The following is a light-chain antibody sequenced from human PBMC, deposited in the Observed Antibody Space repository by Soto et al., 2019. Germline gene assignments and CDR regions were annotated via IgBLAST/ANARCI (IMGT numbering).Light chain of an antibody. CDR2: DVT. V-gene: IGLV2-14*03. CDR3: SSYTSTNTVV. CDR1: TSDIGAYNY. Sequence: QSALAQPASVSGSPGQSVTIPCTGTTSDIGAYNYVSWYQQHPDKAPKLLIYDVTYRPSGVSDRFSGSKSGNTASLTISGLQAEDEADYFCSSYTSTNTVVFGGGTKLTVL. J-gene: IGLJ2*01.